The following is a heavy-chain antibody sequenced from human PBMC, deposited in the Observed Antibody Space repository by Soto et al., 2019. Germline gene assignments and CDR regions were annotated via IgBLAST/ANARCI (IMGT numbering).Heavy chain of an antibody. CDR2: ISSNGGST. J-gene: IGHJ3*02. CDR3: ARAAFDI. CDR1: GFTFSSYA. Sequence: EVQLVESGEGLVQPGGSLRLSCAASGFTFSSYAMHWVRQAPGKGLEYVSAISSNGGSTYYADSVKGRFTISRDNSKNTLYLQMGSLRAEDMAVYYCARAAFDIWGQGTMVTVSS. V-gene: IGHV3-64*02.